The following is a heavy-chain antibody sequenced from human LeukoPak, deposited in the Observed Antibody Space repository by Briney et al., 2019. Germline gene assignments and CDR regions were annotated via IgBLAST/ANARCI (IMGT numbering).Heavy chain of an antibody. CDR1: GGTFSSYA. D-gene: IGHD3-10*01. V-gene: IGHV1-69*13. Sequence: EASVKVSCKASGGTFSSYAISWVRQAPGQGLEWMGGIIPIFGTANYAQKFQGRVTITADESTSTAYMELSSLRSEDTAVYYCARAYYGSGRCYYYYMDVWGKGTTVTISS. CDR2: IIPIFGTA. J-gene: IGHJ6*03. CDR3: ARAYYGSGRCYYYYMDV.